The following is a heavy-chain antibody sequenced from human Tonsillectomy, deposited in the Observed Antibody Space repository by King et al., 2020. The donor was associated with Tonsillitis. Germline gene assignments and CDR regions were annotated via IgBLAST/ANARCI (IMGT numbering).Heavy chain of an antibody. CDR2: INAGNGNT. CDR1: GYTFTSYA. J-gene: IGHJ4*02. CDR3: ARDGEYSSSWYF. V-gene: IGHV1-3*01. Sequence: QLVQSGAEVKKPGASVKVSCKASGYTFTSYAMHWVRQAPGQRLEWIGCINAGNGNTKYSQKFQGRVTITRDTSASTAYMELSSLTSEDTAMYYCARDGEYSSSWYFWGQGTLVTVSS. D-gene: IGHD6-13*01.